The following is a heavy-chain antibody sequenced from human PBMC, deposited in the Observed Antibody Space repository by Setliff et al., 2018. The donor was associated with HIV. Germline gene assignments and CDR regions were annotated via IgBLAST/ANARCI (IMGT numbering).Heavy chain of an antibody. CDR2: INPNSGAT. CDR1: GYIFSDYY. V-gene: IGHV1-2*06. CDR3: ARGGLVDSSGYYYRSGGAFDI. Sequence: ASVKVSCKASGYIFSDYYIHWVRQTPGQGLEWMGRINPNSGATDYAQEFQGRVSMTRDTSIRTVYMALSRLRSDDTAVYYCARGGLVDSSGYYYRSGGAFDIWGQGTMVTVSS. J-gene: IGHJ3*02. D-gene: IGHD3-22*01.